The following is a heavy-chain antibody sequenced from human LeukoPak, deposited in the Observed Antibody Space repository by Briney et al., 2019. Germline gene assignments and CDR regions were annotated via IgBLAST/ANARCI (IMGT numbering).Heavy chain of an antibody. CDR3: VTFPPAAHFGSGRMNLICFGP. CDR1: GFTFSIYA. J-gene: IGHJ5*02. D-gene: IGHD3-10*01. CDR2: ISCKGCSI. V-gene: IGHV3-64*03. Sequence: GGSLRLSCSASGFTFSIYAMLWAPQAPGEGRVYVSAISCKGCSISSTSCSRSRFTISSDNSRDTPYFQMSSLRAEYTAVYYCVTFPPAAHFGSGRMNLICFGPWGQGTLVTVSS.